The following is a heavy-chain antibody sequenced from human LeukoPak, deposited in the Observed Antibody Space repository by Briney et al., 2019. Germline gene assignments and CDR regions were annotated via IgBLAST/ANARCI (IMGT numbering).Heavy chain of an antibody. D-gene: IGHD6-6*01. V-gene: IGHV7-4-1*02. J-gene: IGHJ5*02. Sequence: GASVNVSCKASGYTFTGYYMHWVRQAPGQGLEWMGWINTNTGNPTYAQGFTGRFVFSLDTSVSTAYLQISSLKAEDTAVYYCARSRLRVPVNWFDPWGQGTLVTVSS. CDR2: INTNTGNP. CDR3: ARSRLRVPVNWFDP. CDR1: GYTFTGYY.